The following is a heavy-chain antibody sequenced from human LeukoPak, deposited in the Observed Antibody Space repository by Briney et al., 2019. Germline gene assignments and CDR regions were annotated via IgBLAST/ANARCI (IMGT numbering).Heavy chain of an antibody. V-gene: IGHV3-21*01. J-gene: IGHJ4*02. CDR3: ATNYGSGSYRDFYFDY. D-gene: IGHD3-10*01. CDR1: GFTFSSYS. Sequence: GGSLRLSCAASGFTFSSYSMNWVRQAPGKGLEWVSYVSSSSSYIYYADSVKGRFTISRDNAKKSLYLQMNSLRAEDTAVYYCATNYGSGSYRDFYFDYWGQGTLVTVSS. CDR2: VSSSSSYI.